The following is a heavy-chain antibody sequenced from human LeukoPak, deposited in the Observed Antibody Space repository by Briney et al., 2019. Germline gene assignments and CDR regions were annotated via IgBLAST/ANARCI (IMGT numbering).Heavy chain of an antibody. CDR3: ARRYCSSTSCYLVSS. Sequence: PSETLSLTCTVSGYSISSGYYWGWIRQPPGKGLEWIGSIYHSGSTYYNPSLKSRVTISVDTSKNQFSLRLSSVTAADTAVYYCARRYCSSTSCYLVSSWGQGTLVTVSS. J-gene: IGHJ5*02. V-gene: IGHV4-38-2*02. CDR1: GYSISSGYY. CDR2: IYHSGST. D-gene: IGHD2-2*01.